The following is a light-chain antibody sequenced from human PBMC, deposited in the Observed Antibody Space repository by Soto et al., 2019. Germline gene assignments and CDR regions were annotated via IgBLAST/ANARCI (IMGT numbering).Light chain of an antibody. CDR1: SGSIASNY. Sequence: FMLTQPHSVSESPGKTVTISCTRSSGSIASNYVQWYQQRPGSAPTTVIYEDNQRPSGVPDRFSGSIDSSSNSASLTITGLKTEDEADYYCQSYDSTNVIFGGGTQVTV. V-gene: IGLV6-57*04. J-gene: IGLJ2*01. CDR3: QSYDSTNVI. CDR2: EDN.